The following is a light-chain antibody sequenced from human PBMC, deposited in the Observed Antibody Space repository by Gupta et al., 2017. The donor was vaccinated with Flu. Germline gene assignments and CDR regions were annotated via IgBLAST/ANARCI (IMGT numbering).Light chain of an antibody. J-gene: IGLJ2*01. CDR2: DND. Sequence: QSVLTQPPSASGTPGQRVTLSCSGDTSNIGSHTVNWYQQLPGTAPKRRIHDNDQRPSGVPDRFAGSKSGTSASPAISGRQSEDEAEDDGAAWGGSLIGVGFGGGTKL. V-gene: IGLV1-44*01. CDR3: AAWGGSLIGVG. CDR1: TSNIGSHT.